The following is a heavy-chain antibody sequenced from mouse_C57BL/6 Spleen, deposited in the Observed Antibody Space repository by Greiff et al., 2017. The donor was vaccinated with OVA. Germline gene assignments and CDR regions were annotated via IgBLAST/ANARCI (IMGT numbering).Heavy chain of an antibody. V-gene: IGHV1-15*01. CDR1: GYTFTDYE. Sequence: QVQLQQSGAELVRPGASVTLSCKASGYTFTDYEMHWVKQTPVHGLEWIGAIDPETGGTAYNQKFEGKAILTADKSSSTAYMELRSLTSEDSAVYYCTRMGAMDYWGQGTSVTVSS. CDR2: IDPETGGT. CDR3: TRMGAMDY. J-gene: IGHJ4*01.